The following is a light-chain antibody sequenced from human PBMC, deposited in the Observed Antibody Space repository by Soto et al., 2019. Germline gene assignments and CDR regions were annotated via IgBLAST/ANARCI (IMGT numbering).Light chain of an antibody. CDR1: QSVKTF. Sequence: EIVLTHPPATLSLSRGGRGTVSCRPSQSVKTFLVWYQQRPGQAPRLLIYDASHRAAGIPARFSGSGFGTDFTLTISSLEPEDAAVYYCQQRSNWPPITFGQGTRLEIK. CDR2: DAS. V-gene: IGKV3-11*01. J-gene: IGKJ5*01. CDR3: QQRSNWPPIT.